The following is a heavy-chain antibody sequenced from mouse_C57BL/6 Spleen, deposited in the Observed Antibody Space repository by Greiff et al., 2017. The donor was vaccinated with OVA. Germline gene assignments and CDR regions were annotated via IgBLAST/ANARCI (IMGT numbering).Heavy chain of an antibody. CDR2: IHPNSGST. V-gene: IGHV1-64*01. J-gene: IGHJ4*01. Sequence: QVQLQQPGAELVKPGASVKLSCKASGYTFTSYWMHWVKQRPGQGLEWIGMIHPNSGSTNYNEKFKSKATLTVDKSSSTAYMQLSSLTSEDSAVYYCARRVYSHAMDYWGQGTSVTVSS. CDR3: ARRVYSHAMDY. CDR1: GYTFTSYW. D-gene: IGHD1-3*01.